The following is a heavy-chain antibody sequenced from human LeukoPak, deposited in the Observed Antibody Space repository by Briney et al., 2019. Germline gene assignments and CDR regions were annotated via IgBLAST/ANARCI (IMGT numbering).Heavy chain of an antibody. CDR1: GFTFHDYA. V-gene: IGHV3-43*02. J-gene: IGHJ4*02. CDR3: AKDRGSGWYYFHY. Sequence: GGSLRLSCAASGFTFHDYAMYWVRQAPGKGPEWVSPISGDRGSTDYADFVKGRFTISRDNSQNSVFLQMNSLTSEDAAVYFCAKDRGSGWYYFHYWGQGTLVTVYS. CDR2: ISGDRGST. D-gene: IGHD6-19*01.